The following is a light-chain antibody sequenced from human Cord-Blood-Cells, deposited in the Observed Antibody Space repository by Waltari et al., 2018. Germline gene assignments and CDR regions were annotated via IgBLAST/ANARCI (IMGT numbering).Light chain of an antibody. Sequence: DLVMTQSPLSLPVTPGEQASISCRSSQSLLHSNGYNYLDWYLQKPGQSPQLLIYLGSNRASGVPDRFSGSGSGTDFTLKISRVEAEDVGVYYCMQALQTPLTFGPGTKVDIK. CDR2: LGS. CDR3: MQALQTPLT. CDR1: QSLLHSNGYNY. J-gene: IGKJ3*01. V-gene: IGKV2-28*01.